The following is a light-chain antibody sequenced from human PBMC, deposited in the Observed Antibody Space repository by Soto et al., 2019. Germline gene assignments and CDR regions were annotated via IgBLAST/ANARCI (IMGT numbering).Light chain of an antibody. J-gene: IGLJ1*01. Sequence: QAVVTQPPSVSGAPGQRVTISCTGSSSNIGAGYDVHWYQQLPGTAPKLLIYGNSNRPSGVPDRFSGSKSGTSASLAITGLQPEDEADYYCQSYDSSLSGYVFGTGTSSPS. V-gene: IGLV1-40*01. CDR3: QSYDSSLSGYV. CDR2: GNS. CDR1: SSNIGAGYD.